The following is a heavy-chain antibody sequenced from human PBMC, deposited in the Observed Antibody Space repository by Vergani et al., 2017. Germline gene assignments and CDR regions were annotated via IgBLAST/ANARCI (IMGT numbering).Heavy chain of an antibody. CDR3: ASLSLYDSSGYGDY. J-gene: IGHJ4*02. Sequence: QVQLVQSGAEVKKPGSSVKVSCKASGGTFSSYAISWVRQAPGEGLEWMGRIIPILGIANYAQKFQGRVTITADKSTSTAYMELSSLRSEDTAVYYCASLSLYDSSGYGDYWGQGTLVTVSS. CDR2: IIPILGIA. CDR1: GGTFSSYA. V-gene: IGHV1-69*04. D-gene: IGHD3-22*01.